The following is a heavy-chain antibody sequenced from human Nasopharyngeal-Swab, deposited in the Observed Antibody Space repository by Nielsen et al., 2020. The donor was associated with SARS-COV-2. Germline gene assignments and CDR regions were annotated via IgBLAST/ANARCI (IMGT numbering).Heavy chain of an antibody. V-gene: IGHV3-30*03. CDR1: GFTFSSYG. CDR3: ATRGYCSGGSCYSLYYYGMDV. Sequence: GESLKISCAASGFTFSSYGIHWVRQAPGKGLEWVAVISYDGSNKYYADSVKGRFTISRDNSKNTLYLQINSLRAEDTAVYYCATRGYCSGGSCYSLYYYGMDVWGQGTTVTVSS. J-gene: IGHJ6*02. D-gene: IGHD2-15*01. CDR2: ISYDGSNK.